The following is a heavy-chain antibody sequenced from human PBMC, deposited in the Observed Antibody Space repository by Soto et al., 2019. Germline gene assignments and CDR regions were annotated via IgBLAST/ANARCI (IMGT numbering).Heavy chain of an antibody. V-gene: IGHV3-30*18. CDR2: ISYDGSNK. J-gene: IGHJ4*02. D-gene: IGHD3-22*01. Sequence: GESLKISCAASGFTFSTYGMHWVRQAPGKGLEWVAVISYDGSNKYYADSVKGRFTISRDNSKNTLYLQMNSLRAEDTAVYYCAKDPGGKWLLLAYYFDYWGQGTLVTVSS. CDR3: AKDPGGKWLLLAYYFDY. CDR1: GFTFSTYG.